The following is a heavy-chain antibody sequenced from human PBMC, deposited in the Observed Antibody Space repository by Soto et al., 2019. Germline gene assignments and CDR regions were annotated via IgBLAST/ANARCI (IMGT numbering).Heavy chain of an antibody. D-gene: IGHD3-22*01. J-gene: IGHJ3*02. Sequence: PGGSLRLSCAASGFTFSNAWMSWVRQAPGKGLEWVGRIKSKTDGGTTDYAAPVKGRFTISRDDSKNTLYLQMNSLKTEDTAVYYCTTLVHYDSTHGPRDIWGQGTMVTVSS. CDR1: GFTFSNAW. CDR3: TTLVHYDSTHGPRDI. CDR2: IKSKTDGGTT. V-gene: IGHV3-15*01.